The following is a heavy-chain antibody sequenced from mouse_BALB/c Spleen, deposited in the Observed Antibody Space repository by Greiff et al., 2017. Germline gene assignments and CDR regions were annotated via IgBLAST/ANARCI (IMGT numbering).Heavy chain of an antibody. Sequence: QVQLQQPEAELVRPGASVKLSCKASGYTFTSYWINWVKQRPGQGLEWIGNIYPSDSYTNYNQKFKDKATLTVDKSSSTAYMQLSSPTSEDSAVYYCTRRVRHLYYFDYWGQGTTLTVSS. J-gene: IGHJ2*01. V-gene: IGHV1-69*02. CDR2: IYPSDSYT. CDR1: GYTFTSYW. CDR3: TRRVRHLYYFDY. D-gene: IGHD2-14*01.